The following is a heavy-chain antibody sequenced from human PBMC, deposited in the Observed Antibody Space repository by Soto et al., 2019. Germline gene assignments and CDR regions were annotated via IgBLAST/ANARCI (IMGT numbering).Heavy chain of an antibody. CDR2: IYYSGSS. V-gene: IGHV4-59*08. Sequence: SETLSLTCTVSGGSISSYYWSWIRQPPGKGLEWIGYIYYSGSSNYNPSLKSRVSISVDTSKNQFSLKLSSVTAADTAVYYCARHSSSWAIYDYWGQGTLVTVSS. CDR1: GGSISSYY. J-gene: IGHJ4*02. D-gene: IGHD6-13*01. CDR3: ARHSSSWAIYDY.